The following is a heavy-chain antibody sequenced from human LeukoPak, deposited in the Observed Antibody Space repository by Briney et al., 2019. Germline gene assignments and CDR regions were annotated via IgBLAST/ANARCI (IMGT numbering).Heavy chain of an antibody. CDR2: MHPNNSNT. V-gene: IGHV1-8*01. CDR1: GYTLTNYD. CDR3: ARARFVWTSGNDVFNI. J-gene: IGHJ3*02. Sequence: ASVKVSCKASGYTLTNYDVNWLRQATGQGLEWMGWMHPNNSNTVYAQKFQGRIIMTTNTSISTAYMELSSLRSDDTAVYYCARARFVWTSGNDVFNIWGQGTMVTVFS. D-gene: IGHD3/OR15-3a*01.